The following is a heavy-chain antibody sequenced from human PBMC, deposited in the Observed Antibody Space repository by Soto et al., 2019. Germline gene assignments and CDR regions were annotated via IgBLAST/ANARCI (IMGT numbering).Heavy chain of an antibody. CDR3: ARVRRGWWLRLLSWWFDP. D-gene: IGHD5-12*01. CDR2: INHSGST. J-gene: IGHJ5*02. CDR1: GGSFSGYY. Sequence: SETLSLTCAVYGGSFSGYYWSWIRQPPGKGLERIGEINHSGSTNYNPSLKSRVTISVDTSKNQFSLKLSSVTAADTAVYYFARVRRGWWLRLLSWWFDPWGQGTLVTVS. V-gene: IGHV4-34*01.